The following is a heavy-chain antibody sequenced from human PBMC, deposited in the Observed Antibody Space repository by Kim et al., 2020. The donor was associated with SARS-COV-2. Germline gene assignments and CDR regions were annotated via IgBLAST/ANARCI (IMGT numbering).Heavy chain of an antibody. CDR2: INPSGGDT. CDR1: GYTFTNYY. J-gene: IGHJ4*02. V-gene: IGHV1-46*01. Sequence: ASVKVSCKASGYTFTNYYVHWVRQAPGQGLEWMGMINPSGGDTNYAQKFQGSVFLARDTSTDTVYMDLSTLRSEDTAVYYCARGAPIRPMIRQRLYLDYWGQGTLVTVSS. D-gene: IGHD3-10*01. CDR3: ARGAPIRPMIRQRLYLDY.